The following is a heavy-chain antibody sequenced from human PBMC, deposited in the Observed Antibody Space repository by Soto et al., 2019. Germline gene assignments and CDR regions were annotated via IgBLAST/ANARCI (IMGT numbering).Heavy chain of an antibody. V-gene: IGHV3-33*01. CDR1: GFTFSSYG. CDR2: IWYDGSNK. Sequence: GSLRLSCAASGFTFSSYGMHWVRQAPGKGLEWVAVIWYDGSNKYYADSVKGRFTISRDNSKNTLYLQMNSLRAEDTAVYYCAREREAVPEYDFWSGYYLGYYYYGMDVWGQGTTVTVSS. J-gene: IGHJ6*02. CDR3: AREREAVPEYDFWSGYYLGYYYYGMDV. D-gene: IGHD3-3*01.